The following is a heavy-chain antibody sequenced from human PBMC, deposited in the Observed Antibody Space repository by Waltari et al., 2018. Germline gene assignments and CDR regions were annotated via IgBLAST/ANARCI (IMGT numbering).Heavy chain of an antibody. D-gene: IGHD3-10*01. Sequence: EVQLVQSGAEVKKPGESLRISWKGSGYNFTDDWITWVRQMPGKGLEWMGRIDPSDSYINYSPSFEDHVTISVDRSISTAYLQWSSLRASDTAMYYCARTRVRDFYYMDVWGKGTTVTVSS. CDR2: IDPSDSYI. J-gene: IGHJ6*03. V-gene: IGHV5-10-1*01. CDR3: ARTRVRDFYYMDV. CDR1: GYNFTDDW.